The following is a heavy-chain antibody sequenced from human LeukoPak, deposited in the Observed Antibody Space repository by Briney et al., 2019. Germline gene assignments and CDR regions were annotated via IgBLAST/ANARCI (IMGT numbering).Heavy chain of an antibody. J-gene: IGHJ4*02. CDR3: ARVSTAVSLAIDY. CDR1: GFNFSDYN. D-gene: IGHD6-13*01. Sequence: PGESLRLSCAASGFNFSDYNMNWVRQAPGKGLEWVSVISSSSKYIYYADSVKGRFTISRDNAKNSLYLQMNSLRAEDTAVYYCARVSTAVSLAIDYWGQGTLVTVST. V-gene: IGHV3-21*06. CDR2: ISSSSKYI.